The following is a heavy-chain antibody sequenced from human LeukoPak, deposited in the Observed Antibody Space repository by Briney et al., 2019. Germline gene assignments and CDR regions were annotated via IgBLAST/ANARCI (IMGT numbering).Heavy chain of an antibody. CDR3: ARVVRPTGYYSSPKSGSFDF. V-gene: IGHV4-39*01. D-gene: IGHD3-9*01. J-gene: IGHJ4*02. CDR1: SGSISSSHYY. CDR2: IYSAGST. Sequence: PSETLSLTCGVSSGSISSSHYYWAWICQPPGKGLEWIGSIYSAGSTYYNPSLRTRVTISVDKSNNEFSLKLSSVTAADTAVYYCARVVRPTGYYSSPKSGSFDFWGQGTLVSVSS.